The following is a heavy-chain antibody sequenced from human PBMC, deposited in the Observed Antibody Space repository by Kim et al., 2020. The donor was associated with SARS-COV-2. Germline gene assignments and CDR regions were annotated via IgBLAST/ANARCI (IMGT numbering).Heavy chain of an antibody. D-gene: IGHD5-12*01. Sequence: SETLSLTCTVSGGSISSYYWSWIRQPPGKGLEWIGYIYYSGSTNYNPSLKSRVTISVDTSKNQFSLKLSSVTAADTAVYYCARAPNSERWLHSHPRAFDIWGQGTMVTVSS. CDR2: IYYSGST. CDR3: ARAPNSERWLHSHPRAFDI. CDR1: GGSISSYY. J-gene: IGHJ3*02. V-gene: IGHV4-59*13.